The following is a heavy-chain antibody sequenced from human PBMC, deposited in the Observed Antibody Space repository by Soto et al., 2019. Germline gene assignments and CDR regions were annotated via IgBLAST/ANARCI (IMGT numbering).Heavy chain of an antibody. Sequence: QVQLQESGPGLVKPSQTLSLTCTVSGGSISSGGYYWSWIRQHPGKGLEWIGYIYYSGSNYYNPTLKSRVTISVNTSKNQSTLKLSSVTAADTAVYSCARTPEATVTAFDYWGQGTLVTVSS. CDR3: ARTPEATVTAFDY. J-gene: IGHJ4*02. CDR1: GGSISSGGYY. D-gene: IGHD4-17*01. V-gene: IGHV4-31*03. CDR2: IYYSGSN.